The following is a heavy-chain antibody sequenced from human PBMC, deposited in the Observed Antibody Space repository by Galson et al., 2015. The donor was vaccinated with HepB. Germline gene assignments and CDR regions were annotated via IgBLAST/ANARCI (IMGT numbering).Heavy chain of an antibody. J-gene: IGHJ4*02. CDR3: AKAPKLPPNSWTIYFDH. CDR1: GFTFADYA. CDR2: IGWNSVNI. Sequence: SLRLSCAASGFTFADYAMHWVRQAPGKGLEWVAGIGWNSVNIAYSHSVRGRFTISRDNAKNSLYLQVNSLTTEDTAFYYCAKAPKLPPNSWTIYFDHWGQGALVTVSS. D-gene: IGHD6-13*01. V-gene: IGHV3-9*01.